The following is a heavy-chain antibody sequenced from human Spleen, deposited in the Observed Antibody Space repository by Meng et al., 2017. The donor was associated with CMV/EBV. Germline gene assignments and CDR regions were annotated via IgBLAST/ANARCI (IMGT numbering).Heavy chain of an antibody. CDR3: AKENYSPLEHDAFDI. Sequence: GESLKISCAASGFTFSDYYMTWIRQAPGKGLEWVSYISSSGNTIYYADSVKGRITISRDNAKKSLYLQMNSLRAEDTAVYYCAKENYSPLEHDAFDIWGQGTMVTVSS. CDR1: GFTFSDYY. CDR2: ISSSGNTI. V-gene: IGHV3-11*04. D-gene: IGHD4-11*01. J-gene: IGHJ3*02.